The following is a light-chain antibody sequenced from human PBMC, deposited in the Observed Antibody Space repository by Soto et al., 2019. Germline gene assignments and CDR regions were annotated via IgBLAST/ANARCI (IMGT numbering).Light chain of an antibody. V-gene: IGLV2-14*01. CDR3: SSYTSSSTLGVV. J-gene: IGLJ2*01. CDR2: DVS. Sequence: QSALTQPASVSGSPGQSITIYCTGTSSDVGGYNYVSWYQQHPGKAPKLMIYDVSNRPSGASNRFSGSKSGNTASLTISGLQAEDEADYYCSSYTSSSTLGVVFGGGTKVTVL. CDR1: SSDVGGYNY.